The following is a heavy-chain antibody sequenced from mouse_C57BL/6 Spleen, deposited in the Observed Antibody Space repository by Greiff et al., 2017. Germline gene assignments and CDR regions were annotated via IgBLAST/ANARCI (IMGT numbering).Heavy chain of an antibody. D-gene: IGHD2-4*01. CDR2: IHPNSGST. V-gene: IGHV1-64*01. J-gene: IGHJ3*01. CDR1: GYTFTSYW. Sequence: QVQLQQSGAELVKPGASVKLSCKASGYTFTSYWMHWVKQRPGQGLEWIGMIHPNSGSTNYNEKFKSKATLTVDKSSSTAYMQLSSLTSEDSAVYYCAREGPYDYDESWFAYWGQGTLVTVYA. CDR3: AREGPYDYDESWFAY.